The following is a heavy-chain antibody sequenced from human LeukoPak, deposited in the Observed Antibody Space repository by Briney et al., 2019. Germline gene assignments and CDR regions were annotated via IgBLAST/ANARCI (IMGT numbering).Heavy chain of an antibody. CDR3: AREGTWSYYYDY. D-gene: IGHD1-26*01. Sequence: PGGSLRLSCAASGFTVSSDYMSWVRQAPGKGLEWVSVIYSGGSTYYADSVKGRFTISRDNTKNTPYLQMNSLRAEDTAVYYCAREGTWSYYYDYWGQGTLVTVSS. CDR1: GFTVSSDY. CDR2: IYSGGST. J-gene: IGHJ4*02. V-gene: IGHV3-66*01.